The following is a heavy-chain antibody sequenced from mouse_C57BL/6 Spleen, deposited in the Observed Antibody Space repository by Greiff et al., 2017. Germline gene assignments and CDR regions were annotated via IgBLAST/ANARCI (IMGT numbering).Heavy chain of an antibody. CDR1: GYTFTSYD. Sequence: QVQLQQSGPELVKPGASVKLSCKASGYTFTSYDINWVKQRPGQGLEWIGWIYPSDGSTKYNEKFKGKATLTVDTSSSTAYMELHSLTSEVSAVYFCARRYSNYSWFAYWGQGTLVTVSA. CDR3: ARRYSNYSWFAY. V-gene: IGHV1-85*01. CDR2: IYPSDGST. J-gene: IGHJ3*01. D-gene: IGHD2-5*01.